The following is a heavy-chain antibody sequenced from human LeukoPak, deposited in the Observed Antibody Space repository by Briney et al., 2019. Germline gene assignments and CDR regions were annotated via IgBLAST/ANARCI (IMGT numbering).Heavy chain of an antibody. D-gene: IGHD3-22*01. V-gene: IGHV1-46*01. CDR3: ARDRPGNMIVVGPLDY. CDR1: GYTFTSYY. J-gene: IGHJ4*02. CDR2: INPSGGST. Sequence: ASVKVSCKASGYTFTSYYMHWVRQAPGQGLEWMGIINPSGGSTSYAQKFQGRVTMTRDTSTSTVYMELSSLRSEDTAVYYCARDRPGNMIVVGPLDYWGQGTLVTVSS.